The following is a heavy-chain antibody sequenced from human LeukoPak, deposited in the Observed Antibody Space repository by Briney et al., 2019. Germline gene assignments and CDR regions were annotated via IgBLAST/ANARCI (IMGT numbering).Heavy chain of an antibody. J-gene: IGHJ4*02. V-gene: IGHV1-2*06. CDR2: INPNSGGT. CDR3: ARDGSGNYYYFDY. CDR1: GYTFTGYY. Sequence: GASVKVSCKATGYTFTGYYIHWVRQAPGQGLEWMGRINPNSGGTNYAQKFQGRVTMTRDKSISTAYMELSRLRSDDTAVYYCARDGSGNYYYFDYWGQGTLVTVSS. D-gene: IGHD3-10*01.